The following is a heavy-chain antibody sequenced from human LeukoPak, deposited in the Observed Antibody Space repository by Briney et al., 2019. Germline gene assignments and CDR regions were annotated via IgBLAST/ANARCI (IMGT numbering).Heavy chain of an antibody. CDR3: AKHLGSGWSRYYFDY. J-gene: IGHJ4*02. CDR1: GFTFGTYA. D-gene: IGHD6-19*01. V-gene: IGHV3-23*01. Sequence: GGSLRLSCAASGFTFGTYAMSWVRQAPGKGLEWVSTISGSGGSAYYADSVKGRFTISRDNSKNTLYLQMNSLRADATAVYYCAKHLGSGWSRYYFDYWGQGTLVTVSS. CDR2: ISGSGGSA.